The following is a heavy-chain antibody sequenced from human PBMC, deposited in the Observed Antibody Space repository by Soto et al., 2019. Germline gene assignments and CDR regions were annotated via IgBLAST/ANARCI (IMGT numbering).Heavy chain of an antibody. J-gene: IGHJ5*02. CDR2: MNPGSGKT. CDR3: ARMASFGTLNWFDP. V-gene: IGHV1-8*02. D-gene: IGHD3-16*01. CDR1: GYTFINYD. Sequence: QVQLVQSGAEVNEPGASVRVSCKASGYTFINYDISWVRQATGQGLGWMGWMNPGSGKTGYANKFQGRDTMTRYASTITAHLELSSLTSEDTAVYYCARMASFGTLNWFDPWGQGTMVTVSS.